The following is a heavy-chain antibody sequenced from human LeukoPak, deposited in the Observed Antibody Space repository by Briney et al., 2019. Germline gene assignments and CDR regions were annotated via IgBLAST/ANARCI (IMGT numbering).Heavy chain of an antibody. CDR1: GGSIRSSSYS. J-gene: IGHJ4*02. D-gene: IGHD1-26*01. Sequence: SETLSLTCTVSGGSIRSSSYSWGWIRQPPGKGREWIGSMYYSGSTYYTPSLKSRVTISVDTSKNQFSLKLSSVTAADTAVYYCARASGSTESFDYWGQGTLVTVSS. CDR3: ARASGSTESFDY. V-gene: IGHV4-39*07. CDR2: MYYSGST.